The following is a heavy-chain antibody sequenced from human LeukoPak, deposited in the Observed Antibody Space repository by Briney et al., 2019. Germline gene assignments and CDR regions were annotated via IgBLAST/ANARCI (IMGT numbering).Heavy chain of an antibody. Sequence: PGGSLRLSCAASGFTVSSNYMSWVRQAPGKGLEWVSVIYSGGSTYYADSVKGRFTISRDNAKNSLYLQMNSLRAEDTAVYYCAREGPSSGWYGRFDYWGQGTLVTVSS. CDR3: AREGPSSGWYGRFDY. CDR2: IYSGGST. J-gene: IGHJ4*02. D-gene: IGHD6-19*01. CDR1: GFTVSSNY. V-gene: IGHV3-53*01.